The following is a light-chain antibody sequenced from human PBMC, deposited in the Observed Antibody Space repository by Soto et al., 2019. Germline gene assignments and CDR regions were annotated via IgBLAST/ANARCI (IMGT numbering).Light chain of an antibody. Sequence: DIQMTQSPSTLSASVGDRVTITCRASQSISSWLAWYQQKPGKAPKLLIYKASSLESGVPSRFRGSGSGTQFTLTISSLQPDDFATYYCQQSNSYWTFGQGTKVEIQ. V-gene: IGKV1-5*03. CDR1: QSISSW. J-gene: IGKJ1*01. CDR3: QQSNSYWT. CDR2: KAS.